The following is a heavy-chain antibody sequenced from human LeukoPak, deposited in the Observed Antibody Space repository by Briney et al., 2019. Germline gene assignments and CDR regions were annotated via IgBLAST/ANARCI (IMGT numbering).Heavy chain of an antibody. CDR3: ARDLPFSRYCSAGTRCYPNYYFDY. Sequence: GGSLRLSCAASGFTFGDYYMSWIRQAPGKGLEWVTYISNSGDTTYYADSVKGRFTISRDNAKNSLYLQMNSLRAEDTAVYYCARDLPFSRYCSAGTRCYPNYYFDYWGQGTLVTVSS. V-gene: IGHV3-11*01. CDR2: ISNSGDTT. D-gene: IGHD2-15*01. J-gene: IGHJ4*02. CDR1: GFTFGDYY.